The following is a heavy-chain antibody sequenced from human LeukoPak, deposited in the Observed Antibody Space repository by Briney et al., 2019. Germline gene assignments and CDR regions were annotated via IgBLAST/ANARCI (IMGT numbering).Heavy chain of an antibody. CDR3: AKTRTYYYDSSAKDY. CDR2: IRYDGSNK. CDR1: GFTFSSYG. V-gene: IGHV3-30*02. Sequence: GGSLRLSCAASGFTFSSYGMHWVRQAPGKGLGWVAFIRYDGSNKYYADSVKGRFTISRDNSKNTLYLQMNSLRAEDTAVYYCAKTRTYYYDSSAKDYWGQGTLVTVSS. J-gene: IGHJ4*02. D-gene: IGHD3-22*01.